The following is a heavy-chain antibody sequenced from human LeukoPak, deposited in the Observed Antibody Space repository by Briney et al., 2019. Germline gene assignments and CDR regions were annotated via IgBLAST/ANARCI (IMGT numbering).Heavy chain of an antibody. D-gene: IGHD3-22*01. CDR3: AREPLYYYDSSGYYGNWYFDL. Sequence: GGSLTLSCAVSGFTFSSYEMNWVRQAAGKGREWVSYISSSGRTIYYADAEKGQLTISRDNPKTSLYLQMNSLRTYDTALHYCAREPLYYYDSSGYYGNWYFDLWGGGTLVTVSS. J-gene: IGHJ2*01. CDR2: ISSSGRTI. CDR1: GFTFSSYE. V-gene: IGHV3-48*03.